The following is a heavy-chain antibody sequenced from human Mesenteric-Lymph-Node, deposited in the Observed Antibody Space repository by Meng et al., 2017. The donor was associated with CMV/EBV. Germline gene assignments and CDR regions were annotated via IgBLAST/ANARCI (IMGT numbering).Heavy chain of an antibody. CDR2: IYSCGST. CDR3: AREAMNFWSGRYYFDY. D-gene: IGHD3-3*01. CDR1: GFTVSSNY. V-gene: IGHV3-66*03. Sequence: GESLKISCAASGFTVSSNYMSWVRQAPGKGLEWVSVIYSCGSTYYADSVKGRFTISRDNSKNTLYLQMNSLRAEDTAVYYCAREAMNFWSGRYYFDYWGQGTLVTVSS. J-gene: IGHJ4*02.